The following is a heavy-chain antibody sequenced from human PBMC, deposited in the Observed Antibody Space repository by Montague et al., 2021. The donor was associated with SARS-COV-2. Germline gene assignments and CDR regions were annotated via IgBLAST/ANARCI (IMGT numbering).Heavy chain of an antibody. CDR2: IYYTGTT. D-gene: IGHD6-13*01. Sequence: SETLSLTCSVSGDSITTYYWSWIRQSPGRGLEWIGHIYYTGTTRYDPSLKSRVTISVDTSRRQFSLKLKSVTAADTATYFCASHPVFQQLYSWGQGTLVSVSS. V-gene: IGHV4-59*01. CDR3: ASHPVFQQLYS. CDR1: GDSITTYY. J-gene: IGHJ4*02.